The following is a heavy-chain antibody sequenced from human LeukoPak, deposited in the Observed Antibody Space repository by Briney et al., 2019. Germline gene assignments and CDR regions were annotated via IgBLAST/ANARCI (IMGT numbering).Heavy chain of an antibody. Sequence: GGSLRLSCAASGFTFSSDGMHWVRQAPGKGLEWVAVISYDGSNKYYADSVKGRFTISRDNSKNTLYLQMNSLRAEDTAVYYCAKDQPYYDFWRGPFDYWGQGTLVTVSS. J-gene: IGHJ4*02. V-gene: IGHV3-30*18. CDR2: ISYDGSNK. CDR3: AKDQPYYDFWRGPFDY. CDR1: GFTFSSDG. D-gene: IGHD3-3*01.